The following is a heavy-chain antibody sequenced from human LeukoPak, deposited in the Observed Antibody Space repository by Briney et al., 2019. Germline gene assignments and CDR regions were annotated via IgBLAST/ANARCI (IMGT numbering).Heavy chain of an antibody. CDR2: ISHDGSNK. D-gene: IGHD5-18*01. V-gene: IGHV3-30*18. CDR3: AKDRDTAMVVPTAGDF. Sequence: PGRSLRLSCAASAFTFSTSGMHWVRQAPGKGLEWVAVISHDGSNKHYADSVKGRFTISRDNSKNTLCMQMNSLRAEDTAVYYCAKDRDTAMVVPTAGDFWGQGTQVTVSS. J-gene: IGHJ4*02. CDR1: AFTFSTSG.